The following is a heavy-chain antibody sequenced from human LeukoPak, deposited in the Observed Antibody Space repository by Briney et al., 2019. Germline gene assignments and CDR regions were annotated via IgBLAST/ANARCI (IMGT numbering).Heavy chain of an antibody. CDR3: ATTYYYDSSGYYGDY. CDR1: GFTFDDYG. CDR2: INWNGGST. D-gene: IGHD3-22*01. J-gene: IGHJ4*02. V-gene: IGHV3-20*04. Sequence: RTGGSLRLSCAASGFTFDDYGMSWVRQAPGKGLEWVSGINWNGGSTGYADSVKGRFPISRDNAKNSRYLQMNSLRDEDTALYYCATTYYYDSSGYYGDYWGQGTLVTVSS.